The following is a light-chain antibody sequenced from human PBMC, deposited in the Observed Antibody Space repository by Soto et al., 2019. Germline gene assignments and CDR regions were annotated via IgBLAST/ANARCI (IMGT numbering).Light chain of an antibody. Sequence: QSALTPPASVSGSPGQSITISCSETSSGIGTYNYVSWYQLHPGKVPKLIIYEVNNRPSGISPRFSGSKSGKTASLTISGLQAEDEADYYCCSFTTSSTWLFGGGTKLTVL. CDR3: CSFTTSSTWL. CDR2: EVN. V-gene: IGLV2-23*02. J-gene: IGLJ3*02. CDR1: SSGIGTYNY.